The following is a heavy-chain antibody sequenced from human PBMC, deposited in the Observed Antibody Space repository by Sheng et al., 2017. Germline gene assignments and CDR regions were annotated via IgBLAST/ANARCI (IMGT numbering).Heavy chain of an antibody. Sequence: QVQLQESGPGLVKPSETLSLTCTVSGGSISSYYWSWIRQPAGKGLEWIGRIYTSGSTNYNPSLKSRVTMSVDTSKNQFSLKLSSVTAADTAVYYCARDFSLGYYYDSMDAFDIWGQGTMVTVSS. J-gene: IGHJ3*02. D-gene: IGHD3-22*01. CDR1: GGSISSYY. V-gene: IGHV4-4*07. CDR3: ARDFSLGYYYDSMDAFDI. CDR2: IYTSGST.